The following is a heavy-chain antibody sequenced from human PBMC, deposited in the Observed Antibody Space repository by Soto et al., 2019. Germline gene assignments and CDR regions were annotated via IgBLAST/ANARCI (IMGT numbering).Heavy chain of an antibody. CDR1: GFTFSMYS. Sequence: GGSLRLSCEVSGFTFSMYSMSWVRQSPGKGLEWVAKIPQEGVDGHYADSVKGRFTISRDNGKNSLYLQLNNLRAEDTAVYYCARDHLILPANHFFHGSDVWGRGATVTVSS. CDR3: ARDHLILPANHFFHGSDV. D-gene: IGHD2-15*01. V-gene: IGHV3-7*03. J-gene: IGHJ6*02. CDR2: IPQEGVDG.